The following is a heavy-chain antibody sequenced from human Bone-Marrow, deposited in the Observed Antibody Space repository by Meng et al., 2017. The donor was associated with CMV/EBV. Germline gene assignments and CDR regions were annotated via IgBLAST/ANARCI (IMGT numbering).Heavy chain of an antibody. CDR1: GFTFSSYG. D-gene: IGHD4/OR15-4a*01. J-gene: IGHJ6*02. CDR2: IRYDGSNK. V-gene: IGHV3-30*02. CDR3: AKAVLGRRYYYYGMDV. Sequence: GGSLRLSCAASGFTFSSYGMHWVRQAPGKGLEWVAFIRYDGSNKYYADSVKGRFTISRDNSKNTLYLQMNSLRAEDTAVYYCAKAVLGRRYYYYGMDVWGQGTTVTSP.